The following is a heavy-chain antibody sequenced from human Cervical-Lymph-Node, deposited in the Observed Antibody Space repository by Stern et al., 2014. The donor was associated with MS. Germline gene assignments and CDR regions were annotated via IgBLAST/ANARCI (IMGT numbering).Heavy chain of an antibody. D-gene: IGHD3-3*01. CDR3: ARVHYDFWSGADYYYGMDV. Sequence: VQLVESGGGLVKPGGSLRLSCAASGFTFSDYYMSWIRQAPGQGLEWVSYIRSSGSTIYYADSVKGRFTISRDNAKNSLYLQMNSLRAEDTAVYYCARVHYDFWSGADYYYGMDVWGQGTTVTVSS. CDR2: IRSSGSTI. V-gene: IGHV3-11*01. CDR1: GFTFSDYY. J-gene: IGHJ6*02.